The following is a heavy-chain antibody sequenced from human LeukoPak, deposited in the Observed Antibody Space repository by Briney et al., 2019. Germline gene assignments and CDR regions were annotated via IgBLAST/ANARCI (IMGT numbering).Heavy chain of an antibody. CDR3: ARIAAAGPATEYGMDV. J-gene: IGHJ6*02. V-gene: IGHV3-21*01. CDR1: GFTFSGYS. D-gene: IGHD6-13*01. Sequence: PGGSLRLSCAASGFTFSGYSMNWVRQAPGKGLEWVSSITSRSNHIDYADSVKGRFTISRDNAKNSLYLQMNSLRAEDTAVYYCARIAAAGPATEYGMDVWGQGTTVTVSS. CDR2: ITSRSNHI.